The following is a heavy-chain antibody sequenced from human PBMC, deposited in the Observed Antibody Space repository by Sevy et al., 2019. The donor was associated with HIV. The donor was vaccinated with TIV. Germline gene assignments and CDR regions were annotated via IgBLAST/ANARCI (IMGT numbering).Heavy chain of an antibody. CDR3: TRDPLGQLPDY. J-gene: IGHJ4*02. V-gene: IGHV3-49*03. D-gene: IGHD3-10*01. Sequence: GGSLRLSCTTSGFTFGDYPMGWSRQAPGKGLEWVGFIRSKPYGGTTEYAASVKGRFIILGDDSRSIAYLQMNSLKTDDTAVYYCTRDPLGQLPDYWGQGTLVTVSS. CDR1: GFTFGDYP. CDR2: IRSKPYGGTT.